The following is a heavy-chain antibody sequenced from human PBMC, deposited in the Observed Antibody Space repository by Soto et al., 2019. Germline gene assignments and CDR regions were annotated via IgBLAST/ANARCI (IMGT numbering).Heavy chain of an antibody. CDR2: ISVYNGNT. D-gene: IGHD5-12*01. CDR1: GYTFTSYG. CDR3: ARDTPAHSGYDYRSYYYYYYGMDV. J-gene: IGHJ6*02. Sequence: ASVKVSCKASGYTFTSYGISWVRQAPGQGLEWMGWISVYNGNTNYAHNLQGRVTMTTDTSTSTAYMELRSLRSDDTAVYYCARDTPAHSGYDYRSYYYYYYGMDVWGQGTTVTVSS. V-gene: IGHV1-18*01.